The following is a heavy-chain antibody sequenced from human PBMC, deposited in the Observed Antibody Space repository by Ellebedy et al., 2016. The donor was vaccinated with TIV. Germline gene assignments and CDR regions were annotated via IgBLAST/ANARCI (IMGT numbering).Heavy chain of an antibody. D-gene: IGHD5-18*01. Sequence: SETLSLXXTVSGGSISSYYWSWIRQPAGKGLELIGRIYSSGSTNYNPSLKSRASMSVDTPKNQFSLRLTAVTAADTAIYYCAAYGYAFDIWGQGTLVTASS. J-gene: IGHJ4*02. V-gene: IGHV4-4*07. CDR1: GGSISSYY. CDR2: IYSSGST. CDR3: AAYGYAFDI.